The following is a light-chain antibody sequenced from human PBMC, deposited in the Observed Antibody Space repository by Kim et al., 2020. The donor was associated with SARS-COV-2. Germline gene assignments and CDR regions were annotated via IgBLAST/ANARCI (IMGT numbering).Light chain of an antibody. J-gene: IGKJ1*01. CDR1: QTVNSNN. Sequence: EIVLTQSPGTLSLSPGERATLSCRASQTVNSNNLAWFQQRPGQAPRLLIYSASSRATGIPDRFSGSGSGTDFTLSITRVEAEDFALYYCHQYGDSPRTFGQGTKVDIK. V-gene: IGKV3-20*01. CDR2: SAS. CDR3: HQYGDSPRT.